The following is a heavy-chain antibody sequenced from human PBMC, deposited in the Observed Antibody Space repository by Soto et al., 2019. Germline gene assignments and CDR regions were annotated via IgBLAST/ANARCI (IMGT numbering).Heavy chain of an antibody. CDR2: ISYDGSNK. CDR3: AKDLGGDYHRLDY. CDR1: GFTFSSYG. D-gene: IGHD4-17*01. Sequence: PGGSLRLSCAASGFTFSSYGMHWVRQAPGKGLEWVAVISYDGSNKYYADSVKGRFTISRDNSKNTLYLQMNSLRAEDTAVYYCAKDLGGDYHRLDYWGQGTLVTVSS. J-gene: IGHJ4*02. V-gene: IGHV3-30*18.